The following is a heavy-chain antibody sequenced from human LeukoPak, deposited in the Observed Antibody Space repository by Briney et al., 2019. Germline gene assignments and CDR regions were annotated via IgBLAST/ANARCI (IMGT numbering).Heavy chain of an antibody. D-gene: IGHD3-22*01. CDR3: ARGGSYYDSSGYYHFDY. CDR2: IYTSGST. J-gene: IGHJ4*02. CDR1: GGSISSYY. V-gene: IGHV4-4*07. Sequence: SETLSLTCTVSGGSISSYYWSWIRQPAGKGLEWIGRIYTSGSTNYNPSLKSRVTMSVDTSKNQFSLKLSSVTAADTAVYYCARGGSYYDSSGYYHFDYWGQGTLVTVSS.